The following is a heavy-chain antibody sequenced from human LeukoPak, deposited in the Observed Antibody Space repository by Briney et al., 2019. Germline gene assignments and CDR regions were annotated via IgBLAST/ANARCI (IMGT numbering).Heavy chain of an antibody. Sequence: GESLKISCKGSGYSFTSYWIGWVRQMPGKGLEWMGIIYPGDSDTRYSPSFQGQVTISADKSISTAYLQWSSLKASDTAMYYCARPVVTSNDAFDIWGQGTMVTVSS. V-gene: IGHV5-51*01. D-gene: IGHD4-23*01. CDR2: IYPGDSDT. J-gene: IGHJ3*02. CDR1: GYSFTSYW. CDR3: ARPVVTSNDAFDI.